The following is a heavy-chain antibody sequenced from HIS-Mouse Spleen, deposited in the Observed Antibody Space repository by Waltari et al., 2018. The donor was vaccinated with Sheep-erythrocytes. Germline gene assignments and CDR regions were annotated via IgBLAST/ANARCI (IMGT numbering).Heavy chain of an antibody. CDR3: ARGGRRTGFDY. J-gene: IGHJ4*02. CDR1: GGSFSGYY. Sequence: QVQLQQWGAGLLKPSETLSLTCAVYGGSFSGYYWSWIRQPPGKGLEWIGEINHSGSTNYNPSLKSRVTISGDTSKSQFSLRLSSVTAADTAVYYCARGGRRTGFDYWGQGTLVTVSS. D-gene: IGHD3-9*01. V-gene: IGHV4-34*01. CDR2: INHSGST.